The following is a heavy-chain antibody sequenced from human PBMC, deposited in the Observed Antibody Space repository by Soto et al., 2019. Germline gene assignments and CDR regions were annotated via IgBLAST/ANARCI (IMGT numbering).Heavy chain of an antibody. V-gene: IGHV3-49*03. J-gene: IGHJ6*03. Sequence: GGSLRLSCTASGFTFGDYAMSWFRQAPGKGLEWVGFIRSKAYGGTTEYAASVKGRFTISRDDSKSIAYLQMNSLKTEDTAVYYCTRDRALWFGELLLRYYYYYMDVWGKGTTVTVSS. CDR2: IRSKAYGGTT. D-gene: IGHD3-10*01. CDR3: TRDRALWFGELLLRYYYYYMDV. CDR1: GFTFGDYA.